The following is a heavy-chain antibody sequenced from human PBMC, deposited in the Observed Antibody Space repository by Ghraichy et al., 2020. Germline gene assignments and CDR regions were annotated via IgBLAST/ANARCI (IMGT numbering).Heavy chain of an antibody. J-gene: IGHJ4*02. CDR2: INSDGSDT. Sequence: GGSLRLSCAASGFSFSSYWMHWVRQAPGKGPVWLSAINSDGSDTRHVDSVKGRFTISRDNAKHTVNLQMNSLRAEDTAVYYCARSDFAEGYFDYWGQGTLVTVSS. CDR1: GFSFSSYW. CDR3: ARSDFAEGYFDY. D-gene: IGHD2/OR15-2a*01. V-gene: IGHV3-74*01.